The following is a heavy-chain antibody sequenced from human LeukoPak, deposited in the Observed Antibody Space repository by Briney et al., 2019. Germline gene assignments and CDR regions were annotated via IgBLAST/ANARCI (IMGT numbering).Heavy chain of an antibody. CDR2: IYPGDSDT. CDR3: ARSPSDSSGYKDY. J-gene: IGHJ4*02. V-gene: IGHV5-51*01. D-gene: IGHD3-22*01. CDR1: GYSFTSYW. Sequence: GESLRISCKGSGYSFTSYWLGWVRQMPGKGLEWMGIIYPGDSDTRYSPSFQGQVTISADKSISTAYLQWSSLKASDTAMYYCARSPSDSSGYKDYWGQGTLVTVSS.